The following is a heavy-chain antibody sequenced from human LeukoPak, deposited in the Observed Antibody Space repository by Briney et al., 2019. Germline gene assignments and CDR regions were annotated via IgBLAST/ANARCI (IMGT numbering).Heavy chain of an antibody. Sequence: GASVKVSCKASGYTFTSYGISWVRQAPGQGLEWMGWISANDGNTDYPQKLQGRVTMTTDTSTSTAYMELRSLGSDDTAVYYCARESHVTREDYWGQGTLVTVSS. V-gene: IGHV1-18*01. CDR1: GYTFTSYG. CDR3: ARESHVTREDY. J-gene: IGHJ4*02. CDR2: ISANDGNT. D-gene: IGHD3-10*01.